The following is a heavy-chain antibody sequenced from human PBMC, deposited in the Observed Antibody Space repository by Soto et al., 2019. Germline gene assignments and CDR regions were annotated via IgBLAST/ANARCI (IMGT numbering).Heavy chain of an antibody. Sequence: QVQLVESGGGVVQPGRSLRLSCAASGFTFSSYAMHWVRQAPGKGLEWVAVISYDGSNKYYADSVKGRFTISRDNSKNTLYLQMNSLRAEDTAVYYCARDRGGGSVTLSYYYYYYGMDVWGQWTTVTVSS. J-gene: IGHJ6*02. CDR2: ISYDGSNK. CDR3: ARDRGGGSVTLSYYYYYYGMDV. CDR1: GFTFSSYA. V-gene: IGHV3-30-3*01. D-gene: IGHD2-15*01.